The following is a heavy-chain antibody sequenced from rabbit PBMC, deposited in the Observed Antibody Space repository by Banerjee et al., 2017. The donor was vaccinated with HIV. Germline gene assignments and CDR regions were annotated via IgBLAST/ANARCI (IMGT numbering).Heavy chain of an antibody. CDR1: GFSFSSNYY. CDR3: ARSYAGKAMTSLNL. D-gene: IGHD4-2*01. J-gene: IGHJ4*01. V-gene: IGHV1S40*01. CDR2: INTSSGNT. Sequence: QSLEESGGDLVKPGASLTLTCTASGFSFSSNYYMCWVRQAPGKGLEWIACINTSSGNTVYASWAKGRFTISKTSSTTVTLQMTSLTAADTATYFCARSYAGKAMTSLNLWGPGTLVTVS.